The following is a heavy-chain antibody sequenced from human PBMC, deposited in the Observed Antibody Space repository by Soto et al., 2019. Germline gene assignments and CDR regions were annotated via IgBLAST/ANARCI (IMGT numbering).Heavy chain of an antibody. Sequence: QVQLVQSGAEVKKPGSSVKVSCKASGVTFSSYSISWVRQAPGQGLEWMGGIIPIFGTANYAQKFQGRVTITADESTSTAYMELSSLRSEDTAVYYWAIEYSSSPPYYPIGYWGQGTLVTVSS. D-gene: IGHD6-6*01. CDR1: GVTFSSYS. CDR2: IIPIFGTA. CDR3: AIEYSSSPPYYPIGY. V-gene: IGHV1-69*01. J-gene: IGHJ4*02.